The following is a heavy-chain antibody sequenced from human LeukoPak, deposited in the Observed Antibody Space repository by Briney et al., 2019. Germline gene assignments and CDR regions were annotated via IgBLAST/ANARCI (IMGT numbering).Heavy chain of an antibody. J-gene: IGHJ4*02. CDR2: ISSSSSYI. CDR1: GFTFSSYR. V-gene: IGHV3-21*01. CDR3: ARDPRTVQI. Sequence: GGSLRLSCAASGFTFSSYRMNWVRQAPGRGLEWVSSISSSSSYIYYADSVKGRFTISRDNAKNLLSLQMDSLRVEDTAIYYCARDPRTVQIWGQGTLVTVSS. D-gene: IGHD1-1*01.